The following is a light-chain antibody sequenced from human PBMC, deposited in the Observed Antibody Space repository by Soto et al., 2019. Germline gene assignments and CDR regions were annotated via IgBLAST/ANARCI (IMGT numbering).Light chain of an antibody. Sequence: EIVFTQAPGTLSLSPGGSATLSWWARQSVSSSYLAWYQQKLGQAPRLLIHGASSRATGIPDRFSGSGSGTEFTLTISRLEPEDFAVYYCQQYGTSPPWTFGQGTKVDIK. CDR3: QQYGTSPPWT. J-gene: IGKJ1*01. CDR2: GAS. CDR1: QSVSSSY. V-gene: IGKV3-20*01.